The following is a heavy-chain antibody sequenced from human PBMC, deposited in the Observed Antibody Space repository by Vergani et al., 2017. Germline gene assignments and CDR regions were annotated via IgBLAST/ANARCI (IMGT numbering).Heavy chain of an antibody. J-gene: IGHJ4*02. D-gene: IGHD1-26*01. CDR1: GDSISSNNC. CDR3: ARDSAVGGTFDS. V-gene: IGHV4-4*03. CDR2: IYYSGRT. Sequence: QVQLQESGPGLVKPPGTLCLTCAVSGDSISSNNCWTWVRQPPGKGLEWIGRIYYSGRTDYNPSLESRVTISVDTSKNTFSLKLNSVTAADTAIYYCARDSAVGGTFDSWGQGTLVSVSS.